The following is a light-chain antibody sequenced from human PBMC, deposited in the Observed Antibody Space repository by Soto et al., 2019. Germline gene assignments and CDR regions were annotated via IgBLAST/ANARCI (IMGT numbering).Light chain of an antibody. J-gene: IGKJ1*01. CDR2: AAS. CDR3: QQSYSTPRT. Sequence: DIQMTQSPSTLSASVGDRVTITCRASQSISSWLAWYQQRPGKAPKLLIYAASSLQSGVPSRFSGSGSGTDFSLTISSLQPEDFATYYCQQSYSTPRTSGQGTKVDIK. CDR1: QSISSW. V-gene: IGKV1-39*01.